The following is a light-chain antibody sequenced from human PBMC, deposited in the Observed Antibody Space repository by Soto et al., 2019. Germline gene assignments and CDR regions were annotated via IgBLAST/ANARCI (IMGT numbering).Light chain of an antibody. CDR3: RSYTSSRAWV. Sequence: QSALTQPPSVSGSPGQSVTISCTGTSSDVGSYNRVSWYQQPPGTAPKLMIYEVSNRPSGVPDRFSGSKSGNTASLTISGLQAEDEADYYCRSYTSSRAWVFGGGTKLTFL. J-gene: IGLJ2*01. CDR2: EVS. V-gene: IGLV2-18*02. CDR1: SSDVGSYNR.